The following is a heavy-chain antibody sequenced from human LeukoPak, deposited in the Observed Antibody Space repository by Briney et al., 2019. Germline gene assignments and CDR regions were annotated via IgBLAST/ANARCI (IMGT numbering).Heavy chain of an antibody. V-gene: IGHV4-59*01. CDR1: GGSISSYY. Sequence: SETLSLTCTVSGGSISSYYWNWVRQPPGKGLEWIGYIYYSGSTNCNPSLKSRVTISVDTSKNQFSLKLSSVTAADTAVYYCARGGWYPESFQHWGQGALVTVSS. J-gene: IGHJ1*01. CDR2: IYYSGST. D-gene: IGHD6-19*01. CDR3: ARGGWYPESFQH.